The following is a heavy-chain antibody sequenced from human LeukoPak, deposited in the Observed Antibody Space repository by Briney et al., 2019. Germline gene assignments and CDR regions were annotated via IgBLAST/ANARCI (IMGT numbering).Heavy chain of an antibody. V-gene: IGHV2-70*12. CDR1: GFSLSTGGMC. Sequence: SGPTLVNPTQTLTLTCSFSGFSLSTGGMCVSWIRQPPGKALEWLARIDWDDDKYYSTSLKTRLAISKDTSKNQVVLTMTNMDPVDTATYYCAHKVEVGATTRYFQHWGQGTLVTVSS. CDR2: IDWDDDK. J-gene: IGHJ1*01. D-gene: IGHD1-26*01. CDR3: AHKVEVGATTRYFQH.